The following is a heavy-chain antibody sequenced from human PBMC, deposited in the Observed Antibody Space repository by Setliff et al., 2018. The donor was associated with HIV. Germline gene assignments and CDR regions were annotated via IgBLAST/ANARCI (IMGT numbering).Heavy chain of an antibody. CDR1: GLTFSGSA. Sequence: GGSLRLSCVVSGLTFSGSAMHWVRQASGKGLEWVGRIRSKGYGSATAYAASVKGRFTISRDDSKNTAYLQMNSLRAEDTAVYYCARALLVWSLDYFYYMDVWGKGTTVTVSS. CDR2: IRSKGYGSAT. V-gene: IGHV3-73*01. D-gene: IGHD3-3*01. CDR3: ARALLVWSLDYFYYMDV. J-gene: IGHJ6*03.